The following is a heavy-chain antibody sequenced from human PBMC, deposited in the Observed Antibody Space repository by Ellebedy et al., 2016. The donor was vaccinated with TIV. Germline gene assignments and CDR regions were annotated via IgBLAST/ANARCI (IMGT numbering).Heavy chain of an antibody. Sequence: MPGGSLRLSCTVSGYSISSGYFWGWIRQPPGKGLEWIGNVFHSGRPSYTPSLKSRLSISVDTSKNQVSLKLTSVTAADTAVYYCVRERGYFGENDWGQGTLVTVSS. J-gene: IGHJ4*02. CDR3: VRERGYFGEND. V-gene: IGHV4-38-2*02. D-gene: IGHD3-10*01. CDR2: VFHSGRP. CDR1: GYSISSGYF.